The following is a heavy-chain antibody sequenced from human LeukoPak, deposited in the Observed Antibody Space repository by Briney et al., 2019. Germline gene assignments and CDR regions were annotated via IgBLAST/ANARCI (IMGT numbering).Heavy chain of an antibody. CDR1: GGSFSGYY. CDR3: ARRYSSSMPSH. D-gene: IGHD6-13*01. CDR2: INHSGST. J-gene: IGHJ4*02. Sequence: PSETLSLTCAVYGGSFSGYYWSWIRQPPGKGLEWIGEINHSGSTNYNPSLKSRVTISLDTSKNQFSLKLSSVTAADTAVYYCARRYSSSMPSHWGQGTLVTVSS. V-gene: IGHV4-34*01.